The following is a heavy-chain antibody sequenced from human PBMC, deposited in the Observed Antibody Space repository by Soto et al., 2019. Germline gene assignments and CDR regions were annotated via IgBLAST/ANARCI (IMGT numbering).Heavy chain of an antibody. CDR3: ARDTMGWLVGGVSYWFDP. J-gene: IGHJ5*02. CDR2: ISSSSSYI. Sequence: EVQLVESGGGLVKPGGSLRLSCAASGFTFSSYSMNWVRQAPGKGLEWVSSISSSSSYIYYADSVKGRFTISRDNAKKPLYLQMNSLRAEDTAGDYCARDTMGWLVGGVSYWFDPWGQGTLVTGSS. V-gene: IGHV3-21*01. D-gene: IGHD3-16*01. CDR1: GFTFSSYS.